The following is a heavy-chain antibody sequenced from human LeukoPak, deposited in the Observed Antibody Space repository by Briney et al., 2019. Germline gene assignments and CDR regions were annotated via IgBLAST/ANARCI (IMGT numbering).Heavy chain of an antibody. J-gene: IGHJ4*02. CDR1: GFTFSTYA. Sequence: GGSLRLSCAASGFTFSTYAMSWVRQAPGKGLEWVSTLSGSGDRTYYADSVKGRFTISRDNSENTLSLQMNSLRAEDTAVYYCASEHSGNYNRPFDYWGQGTLVTVSS. D-gene: IGHD1-26*01. CDR2: LSGSGDRT. CDR3: ASEHSGNYNRPFDY. V-gene: IGHV3-23*01.